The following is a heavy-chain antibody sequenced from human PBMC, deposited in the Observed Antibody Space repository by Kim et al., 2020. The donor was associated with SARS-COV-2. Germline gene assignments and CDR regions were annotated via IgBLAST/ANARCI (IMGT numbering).Heavy chain of an antibody. CDR2: INPSGGST. J-gene: IGHJ4*02. CDR3: ARVRGYSGYDPFDY. D-gene: IGHD5-12*01. Sequence: ASVKVSCKASGYIFSNYYMHWVRQAPGQGLEWMGRINPSGGSTSYAHKFQGRVTMTRDTSTSTVYMELSSLRSEDTAVYYCARVRGYSGYDPFDYWGQGTLVTVSS. CDR1: GYIFSNYY. V-gene: IGHV1-46*01.